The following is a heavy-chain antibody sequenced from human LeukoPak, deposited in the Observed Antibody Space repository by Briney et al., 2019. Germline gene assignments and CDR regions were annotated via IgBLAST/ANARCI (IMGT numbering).Heavy chain of an antibody. J-gene: IGHJ4*02. D-gene: IGHD4-23*01. CDR2: ISSSGRTI. Sequence: GGSLRLSCAGSGFNFRDHYMSWIRQAPGKGLEWVSYISSSGRTIYYTDSVKGRFTISRDNAKNSLSLQVNSLRDEDTAMYYCATELTGYGGNSPFDHWGQGTLVTVSS. V-gene: IGHV3-11*01. CDR1: GFNFRDHY. CDR3: ATELTGYGGNSPFDH.